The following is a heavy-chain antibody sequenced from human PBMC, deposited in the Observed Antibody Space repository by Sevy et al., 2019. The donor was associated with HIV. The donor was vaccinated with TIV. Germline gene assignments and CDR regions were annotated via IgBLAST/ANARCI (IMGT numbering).Heavy chain of an antibody. J-gene: IGHJ5*02. D-gene: IGHD6-13*01. V-gene: IGHV6-1*01. CDR3: ARSPTYSSSWYAGWFDP. CDR1: GDSVSSNSAA. CDR2: TYYRSKWYN. Sequence: SQNLSLTCAISGDSVSSNSAAWNWIRQSPSRGLEWLGRTYYRSKWYNDYAVSVKSRITINPDTSKNQYSLQLNSVTPEDTAVYYCARSPTYSSSWYAGWFDPWGQGTLVTVSS.